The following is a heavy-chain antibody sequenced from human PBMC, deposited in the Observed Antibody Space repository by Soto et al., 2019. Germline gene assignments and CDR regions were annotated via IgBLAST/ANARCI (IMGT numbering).Heavy chain of an antibody. D-gene: IGHD2-15*01. CDR1: GSGFISSG. V-gene: IGHV1-58*02. Sequence: SVKVSCKASGSGFISSGIQWVRQAHGQRLEWIGWIVVASGQTNYAQNFRGRVAITRDTSTATAYIELTGLTSEDTAIYFCSADRPDIGVGWWVWGQGTTVTVSS. J-gene: IGHJ6*02. CDR2: IVVASGQT. CDR3: SADRPDIGVGWWV.